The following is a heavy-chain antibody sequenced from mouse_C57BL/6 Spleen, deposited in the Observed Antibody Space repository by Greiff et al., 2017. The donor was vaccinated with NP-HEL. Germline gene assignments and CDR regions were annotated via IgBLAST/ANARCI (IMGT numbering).Heavy chain of an antibody. Sequence: EVKLVESGGDLVKPGGSLKLSCAASGFTFSSYGMSWVRQTPDKRLEWVATISSGGSYTYYPDSVKGRFTISRDNAKNTLYLQMSSLKSEDTAMYYCARHRLTGTGADYWGQGTTLTVSS. D-gene: IGHD4-1*01. CDR3: ARHRLTGTGADY. CDR2: ISSGGSYT. V-gene: IGHV5-6*01. J-gene: IGHJ2*01. CDR1: GFTFSSYG.